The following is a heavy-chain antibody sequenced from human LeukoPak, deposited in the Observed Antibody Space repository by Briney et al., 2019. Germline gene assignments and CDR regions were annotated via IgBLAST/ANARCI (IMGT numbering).Heavy chain of an antibody. Sequence: PSETLSLTCAVSGGSISSGGYSWSWIRQPPGKGLEWIGYIYHSGSTYYNPSLKSRVTISVDRSKNQFSLKLSSVTAADTAVYYCARVKNCSGGSCYADAFDIWAKGQWSPSLQ. CDR2: IYHSGST. J-gene: IGHJ3*02. V-gene: IGHV4-30-2*01. D-gene: IGHD2-15*01. CDR3: ARVKNCSGGSCYADAFDI. CDR1: GGSISSGGYS.